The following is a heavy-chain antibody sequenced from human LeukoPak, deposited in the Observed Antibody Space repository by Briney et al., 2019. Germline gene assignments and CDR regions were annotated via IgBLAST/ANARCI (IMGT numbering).Heavy chain of an antibody. D-gene: IGHD3-22*01. V-gene: IGHV4-4*07. CDR3: ARDRGIGIVESRVAFDL. J-gene: IGHJ3*01. Sequence: PSETLSLTCSVSGDSITRFDWSWVRQPAGKGLEWIGRIYSNEHTYSNPSLRGRVTISVDKSRNLVSLRLSSVAGADTGVYYCARDRGIGIVESRVAFDLWGQGTMVTVSS. CDR2: IYSNEHT. CDR1: GDSITRFD.